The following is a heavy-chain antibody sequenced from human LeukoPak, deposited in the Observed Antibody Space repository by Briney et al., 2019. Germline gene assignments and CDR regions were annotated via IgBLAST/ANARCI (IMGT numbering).Heavy chain of an antibody. J-gene: IGHJ4*02. D-gene: IGHD3-10*01. CDR1: GYTFTTYD. Sequence: GASVKVSCKASGYTFTTYDLNWVRQATGQGLELMGWMNPNSGNTGYAQKFQGRVTMTRNTSISTAYMELNNLTSEDTAVYYCARRIRGAPTDHWGQGTLVTVSS. CDR3: ARRIRGAPTDH. V-gene: IGHV1-8*01. CDR2: MNPNSGNT.